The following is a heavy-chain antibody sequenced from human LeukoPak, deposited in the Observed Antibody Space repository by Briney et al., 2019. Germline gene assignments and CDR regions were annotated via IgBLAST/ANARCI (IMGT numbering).Heavy chain of an antibody. CDR3: ARGRQQLHKYYFDY. V-gene: IGHV4-61*02. CDR2: IYTSGST. CDR1: GGSISSGSYY. D-gene: IGHD6-13*01. J-gene: IGHJ4*02. Sequence: PSQTLSLTCTVSGGSISSGSYYWSWIRQPAGKGLEWIGRIYTSGSTNYNPSLKSRVTISVDTSKNQFSLKLSSVTAADTAVYYCARGRQQLHKYYFDYWGQGTLVTVSS.